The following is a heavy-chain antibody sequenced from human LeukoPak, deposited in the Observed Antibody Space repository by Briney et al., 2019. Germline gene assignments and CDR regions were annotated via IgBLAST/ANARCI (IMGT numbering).Heavy chain of an antibody. D-gene: IGHD6-19*01. CDR3: ARPVSGSSGWYYNY. CDR2: INHSGST. V-gene: IGHV4-34*01. Sequence: SETLSLTCAVYGGSFTDYFLSWIRQPPGKGLEWLGEINHSGSTNYNPSLKSRVTISVDTSKNQFSLRLSSVTAADTAVYYCARPVSGSSGWYYNYWGQGTLVTVSS. J-gene: IGHJ4*02. CDR1: GGSFTDYF.